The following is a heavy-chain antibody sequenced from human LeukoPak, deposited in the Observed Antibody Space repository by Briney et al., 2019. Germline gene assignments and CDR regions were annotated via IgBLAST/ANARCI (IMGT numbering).Heavy chain of an antibody. CDR2: ISSSGSAI. V-gene: IGHV3-48*03. CDR3: AELGITMIGGV. J-gene: IGHJ6*04. Sequence: GGSLRLSSAASGFTFSSYEMNWVRQAPGKGLEWVSYISSSGSAIYYADSVKGRFTISRDNAKNSLYLQMNSLRAEDTAVYYCAELGITMIGGVWGKGTTVTISS. CDR1: GFTFSSYE. D-gene: IGHD3-10*02.